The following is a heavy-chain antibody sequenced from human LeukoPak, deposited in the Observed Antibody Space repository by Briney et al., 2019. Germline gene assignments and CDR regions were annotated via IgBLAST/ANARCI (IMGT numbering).Heavy chain of an antibody. CDR2: IVVGSGNT. V-gene: IGHV1-58*02. J-gene: IGHJ4*02. CDR3: ARDGPSGWLGRITYYFDY. Sequence: ASVKVSCKASGFTFTSSAMQWVRQARGQRLEWIGWIVVGSGNTNYAQKFQERVTITRDMSTSTAYMELSSLRSGDTAVYYCARDGPSGWLGRITYYFDYWGQGTLVTVSS. CDR1: GFTFTSSA. D-gene: IGHD6-19*01.